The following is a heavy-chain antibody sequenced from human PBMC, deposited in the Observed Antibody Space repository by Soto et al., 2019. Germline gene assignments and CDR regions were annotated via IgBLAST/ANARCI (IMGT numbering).Heavy chain of an antibody. Sequence: QVQLQESGPGLVKPSETLSLTCTVSGGSISSYYWSWIRQPPGKGLEWIGYFYYSGSTNYNPSLKSRITIAQNTSKNQSPLKLTSVTSPDTALYYFARTQNDYHDRSRPDAFDIWGQGTMVTVSS. D-gene: IGHD3-22*01. V-gene: IGHV4-59*01. J-gene: IGHJ3*02. CDR2: FYYSGST. CDR3: ARTQNDYHDRSRPDAFDI. CDR1: GGSISSYY.